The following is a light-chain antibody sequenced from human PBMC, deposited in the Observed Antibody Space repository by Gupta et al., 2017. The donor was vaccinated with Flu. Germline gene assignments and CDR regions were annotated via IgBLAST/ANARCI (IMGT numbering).Light chain of an antibody. J-gene: IGLJ2*01. V-gene: IGLV1-47*01. Sequence: SCPNIGRNYVYWFQQVPGTAPKLLIYRKYLRPSGVTDRFSASKSGTSASLAISGLRSADEADYYCAAWDDRLSSWLFGGGTTLTVL. CDR2: RKY. CDR3: AAWDDRLSSWL. CDR1: CPNIGRNY.